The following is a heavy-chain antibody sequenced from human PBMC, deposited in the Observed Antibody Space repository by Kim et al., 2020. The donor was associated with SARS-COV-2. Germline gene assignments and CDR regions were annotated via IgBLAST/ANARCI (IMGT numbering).Heavy chain of an antibody. D-gene: IGHD2-2*01. Sequence: KGRFTISRYNAKNSLYLQMNSLRDEDTAVYYCATVGHCSSTSCYYGAFDIWGQGTMVTVSS. CDR3: ATVGHCSSTSCYYGAFDI. J-gene: IGHJ3*02. V-gene: IGHV3-48*02.